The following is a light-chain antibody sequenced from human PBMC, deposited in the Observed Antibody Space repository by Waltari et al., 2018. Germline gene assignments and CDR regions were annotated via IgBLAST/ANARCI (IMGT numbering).Light chain of an antibody. CDR2: AAS. CDR1: RSISKY. V-gene: IGKV3-20*01. J-gene: IGKJ1*01. Sequence: IVLTPSPGTLSLSPGERATLSCRARRSISKYLAWYQQRPGQAPGLRIYAASNRATGIPDRGSGGGSGTDDRLTISRLEPEDFAVYYWQHHVRIPATFGQGTKVEIK. CDR3: QHHVRIPAT.